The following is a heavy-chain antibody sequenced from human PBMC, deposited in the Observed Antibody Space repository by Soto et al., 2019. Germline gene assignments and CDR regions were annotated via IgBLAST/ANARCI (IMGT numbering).Heavy chain of an antibody. CDR2: INPSGGST. CDR1: GYTFTTYY. V-gene: IGHV1-46*01. Sequence: ASVKVSCKASGYTFTTYYMHCVVQAPAQGREGMGIINPSGGSTSYAQKFRGRVTMTRDTSTSTVYMELSSLRSEDTAVYYCAGVMFCGGDCYSAFDIWGQGTMVTVSS. J-gene: IGHJ3*02. CDR3: AGVMFCGGDCYSAFDI. D-gene: IGHD2-21*02.